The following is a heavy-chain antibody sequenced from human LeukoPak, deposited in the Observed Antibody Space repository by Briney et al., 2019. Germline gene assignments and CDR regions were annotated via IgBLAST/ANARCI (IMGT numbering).Heavy chain of an antibody. D-gene: IGHD5-12*01. Sequence: PSETLSLTCAVYGGSFSGYYWSWIRQPPGKGLEWIGEINHSGSTNYNPSLKSRVTISVDTSKNQFSLKLSSVTAADTAVHYCARGGSPGSDYWGQGTLVTVSS. V-gene: IGHV4-34*01. CDR3: ARGGSPGSDY. CDR2: INHSGST. CDR1: GGSFSGYY. J-gene: IGHJ4*02.